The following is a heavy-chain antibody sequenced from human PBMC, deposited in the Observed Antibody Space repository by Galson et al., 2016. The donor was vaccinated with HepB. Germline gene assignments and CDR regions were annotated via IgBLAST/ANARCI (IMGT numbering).Heavy chain of an antibody. CDR2: ISSSGGAI. V-gene: IGHV3-11*01. D-gene: IGHD3-3*01. Sequence: SLRLSCAASGFPFSGYYMGWIRQAPGKGLDWISYISSSGGAIYYADSVKGRFSVSRDNAQNSVYLQMNSLRVEDTAVYYCARGIGYDFWSGYFPLGFDYWGQGSLVTVSS. CDR1: GFPFSGYY. J-gene: IGHJ4*02. CDR3: ARGIGYDFWSGYFPLGFDY.